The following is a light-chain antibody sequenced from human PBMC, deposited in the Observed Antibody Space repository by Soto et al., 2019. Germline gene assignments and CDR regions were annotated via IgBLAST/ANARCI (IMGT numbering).Light chain of an antibody. CDR1: SSNIGSYS. CDR2: TND. CDR3: AAWDDSLSGWL. J-gene: IGLJ3*02. V-gene: IGLV1-47*01. Sequence: QPVLTQPPSASGTPGQRVTISCSGSSSNIGSYSVYWYQQFPGTAPKLVIHTNDQRPSGVPDRFSGSKSGTSASLAISGLRSEDEADYYCAAWDDSLSGWLFGGGTKLTVL.